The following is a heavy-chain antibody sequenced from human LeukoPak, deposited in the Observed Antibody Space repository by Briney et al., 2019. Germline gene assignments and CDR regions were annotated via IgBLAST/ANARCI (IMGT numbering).Heavy chain of an antibody. V-gene: IGHV3-74*01. J-gene: IGHJ2*01. CDR1: GFTFNTYW. CDR2: INPDGTVT. Sequence: PGGALRLSCSAPGFTFNTYWVHWVRQAPGEGLLWVSPINPDGTVTTYADSVKGRFTISRDNAKNTLYLQMNSLRAEDTAVYYCVRDSPSGFFDLWGRGTLVTVSS. D-gene: IGHD6-19*01. CDR3: VRDSPSGFFDL.